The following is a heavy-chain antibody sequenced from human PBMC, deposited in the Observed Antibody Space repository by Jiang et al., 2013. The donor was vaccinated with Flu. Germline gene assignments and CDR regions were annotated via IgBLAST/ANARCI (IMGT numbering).Heavy chain of an antibody. D-gene: IGHD3-3*01. CDR1: GYTFTSYA. J-gene: IGHJ4*02. V-gene: IGHV7-4-1*02. CDR3: AIARFEYYDFWSGYPPPSRFDY. Sequence: QSGSELKKPGASVKVSCKASGYTFTSYAMNWVRQAPGQGLEWMGWINTNTGNPTYAQGFTGRFVFSLDTSVSTAYLQISSLKAEDTAVYYCAIARFEYYDFWSGYPPPSRFDYWGQGTL. CDR2: INTNTGNP.